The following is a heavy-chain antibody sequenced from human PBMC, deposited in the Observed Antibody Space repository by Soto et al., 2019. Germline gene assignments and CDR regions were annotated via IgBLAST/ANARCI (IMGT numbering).Heavy chain of an antibody. CDR1: GYTFTSYD. CDR3: ARGSSSWYSFYYGMGV. D-gene: IGHD6-13*01. CDR2: MNPNSGNT. Sequence: ASVKVSCKASGYTFTSYDINWVRQATGQGLEWMGWMNPNSGNTGYAQKFQGRVTMTRNTSISTAYMELSSLRSEDTAVYYCARGSSSWYSFYYGMGVWGQGTTVTVSS. V-gene: IGHV1-8*01. J-gene: IGHJ6*02.